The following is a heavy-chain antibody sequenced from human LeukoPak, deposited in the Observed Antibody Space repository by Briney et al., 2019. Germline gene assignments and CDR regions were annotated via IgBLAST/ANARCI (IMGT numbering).Heavy chain of an antibody. CDR1: GGSISSYY. D-gene: IGHD4-23*01. CDR3: ARSPGDGGNMGPFDY. CDR2: IYYSGST. V-gene: IGHV4-59*08. J-gene: IGHJ4*02. Sequence: SGSLSLTCTVSGGSISSYYWSWIRQPPGKGLEWIGYIYYSGSTNYNPSLKSRVTISVDTSKNQFSLKLSSVTAADTAVYYCARSPGDGGNMGPFDYWGQGTLVTVSS.